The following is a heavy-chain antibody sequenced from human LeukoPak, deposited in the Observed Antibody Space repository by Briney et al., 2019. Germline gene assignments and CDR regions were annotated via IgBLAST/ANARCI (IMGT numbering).Heavy chain of an antibody. D-gene: IGHD1-1*01. Sequence: GGSLRLSCAASGFTFNNYWIHWVRQVAVKGLGWVSRINNDGSSASYVDSVKGRFTISRDNAKNTLFLQMNSLRAEDTAVYYCARRGTGHGMDVWGQGTTVIVSS. CDR3: ARRGTGHGMDV. V-gene: IGHV3-74*01. J-gene: IGHJ6*02. CDR2: INNDGSSA. CDR1: GFTFNNYW.